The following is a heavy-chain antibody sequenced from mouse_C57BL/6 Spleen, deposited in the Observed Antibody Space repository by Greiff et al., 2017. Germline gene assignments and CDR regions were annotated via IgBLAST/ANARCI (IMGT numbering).Heavy chain of an antibody. Sequence: QVQLQQPGPELVKPGASVKLSCKASGYTFTSYWLHWVKQRPGQGLEWIGNINPSNGGTNYNEKFKSKATLTVDKSSSTAYMQLSSLTSEDSAVYYCAASYSNYERAWFAYWGQGTLVTVSA. CDR2: INPSNGGT. CDR1: GYTFTSYW. D-gene: IGHD2-5*01. CDR3: AASYSNYERAWFAY. V-gene: IGHV1-53*01. J-gene: IGHJ3*01.